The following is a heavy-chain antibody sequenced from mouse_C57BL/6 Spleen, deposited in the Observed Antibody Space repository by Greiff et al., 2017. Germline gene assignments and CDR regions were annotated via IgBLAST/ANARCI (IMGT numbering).Heavy chain of an antibody. CDR2: INPNNGGT. Sequence: EVQLQQSGPELVKPGASVKMSCKASGYTFTDYNMHWVKQSHGKSLEWIGYINPNNGGTSYNQKFKGKATLTVNKSSSTAYMELRSLTSEDSAVYYCARAGYGSSRFAYWGQGTLVTVSA. V-gene: IGHV1-22*01. D-gene: IGHD1-1*01. J-gene: IGHJ3*01. CDR1: GYTFTDYN. CDR3: ARAGYGSSRFAY.